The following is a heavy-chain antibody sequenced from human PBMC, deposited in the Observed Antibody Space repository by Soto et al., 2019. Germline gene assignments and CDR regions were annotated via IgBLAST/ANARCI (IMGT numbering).Heavy chain of an antibody. CDR1: GYSISSSYY. CDR2: IYYSGST. Sequence: PSETLSLTCTVSGYSISSSYYWGWIRQPPGKGLEWIGGIYYSGSTYYNPSLKSRVTISVDTSKNQFSLKLSSVTAADTAVYYCARSYSSSWYYFDYWGQGTLVTVSS. CDR3: ARSYSSSWYYFDY. D-gene: IGHD6-13*01. V-gene: IGHV4-38-2*02. J-gene: IGHJ4*02.